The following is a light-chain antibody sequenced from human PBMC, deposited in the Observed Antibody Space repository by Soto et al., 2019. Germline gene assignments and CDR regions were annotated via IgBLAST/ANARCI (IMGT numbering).Light chain of an antibody. J-gene: IGKJ5*01. V-gene: IGKV3-20*01. CDR1: QSVRSTF. Sequence: EIVLTQSPGILSLSPGERATLSCRASQSVRSTFLAWYQQKPGQSPRLLIHGAFSRATGIPDRFSGSGSGTDFTLTISRLEPEDFAVYYCQYYSSSLSITFGQGTRLEIK. CDR3: QYYSSSLSIT. CDR2: GAF.